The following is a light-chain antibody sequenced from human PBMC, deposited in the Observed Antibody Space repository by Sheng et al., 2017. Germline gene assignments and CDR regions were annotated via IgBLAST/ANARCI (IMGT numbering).Light chain of an antibody. CDR1: QGISSY. J-gene: IGKJ4*01. Sequence: IQLTQSPSCLSASVGDRVTITCRASQGISSYLAWYQQKPGKAPKLLIYGAFILHSGVPSRFSGSGSGTDFTLTISNLQPEDFATYYCQRLDDYPLTFGGGPRWRSN. CDR2: GAF. CDR3: QRLDDYPLT. V-gene: IGKV1-9*01.